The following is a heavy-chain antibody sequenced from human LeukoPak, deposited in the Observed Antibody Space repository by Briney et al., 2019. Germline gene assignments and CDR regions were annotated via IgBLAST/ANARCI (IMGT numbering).Heavy chain of an antibody. Sequence: GGSLRLSCAASGFTLSNYGIHWVRQAPGKGLEWVAFIRYDGSDKSHADSVKGRFTISRDNSENTLHLQMNSLRPEDTAVYYCANEGSYSYRYHYFYYIDVWGKGTTVTVSS. V-gene: IGHV3-30*02. D-gene: IGHD5-18*01. J-gene: IGHJ6*03. CDR2: IRYDGSDK. CDR3: ANEGSYSYRYHYFYYIDV. CDR1: GFTLSNYG.